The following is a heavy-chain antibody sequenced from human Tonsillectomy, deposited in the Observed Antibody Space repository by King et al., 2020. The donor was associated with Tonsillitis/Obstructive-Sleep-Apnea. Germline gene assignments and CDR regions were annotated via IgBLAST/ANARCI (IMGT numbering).Heavy chain of an antibody. J-gene: IGHJ4*02. V-gene: IGHV5-51*03. D-gene: IGHD6-13*01. CDR1: GYSFTSYW. Sequence: VQLVESGAEVKKPGESLKISCKGSGYSFTSYWIGWVRQMPGKGLEWMGIIYPGDSDTKYSPSFQGQVTIPADKSISTAYLQWSSLKASDTAMYYCASQTRSSWRQPYFDYWGQGTLVTVSS. CDR2: IYPGDSDT. CDR3: ASQTRSSWRQPYFDY.